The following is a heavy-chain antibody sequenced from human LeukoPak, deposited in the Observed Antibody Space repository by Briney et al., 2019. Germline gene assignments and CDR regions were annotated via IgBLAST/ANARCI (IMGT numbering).Heavy chain of an antibody. CDR1: GGSFSDYY. J-gene: IGHJ4*02. D-gene: IGHD3-22*01. CDR3: AGSSYIGLDF. Sequence: SETLSLTCAVYGGSFSDYYWSWIRQPPGKGLEWIGEINHRGNSNYNPSLKSRVTISVDTSKNQFSLRLSSVTAADTAVYYCAGSSYIGLDFWGQGTLATVSS. CDR2: INHRGNS. V-gene: IGHV4-34*01.